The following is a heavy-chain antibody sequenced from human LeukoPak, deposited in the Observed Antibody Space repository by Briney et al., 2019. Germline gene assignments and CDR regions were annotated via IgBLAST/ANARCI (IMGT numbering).Heavy chain of an antibody. J-gene: IGHJ5*02. CDR2: ISYDGSNK. D-gene: IGHD3-3*01. CDR1: GFTFSSCA. CDR3: ARGRSRITIFGVVHGNWFDP. V-gene: IGHV3-30-3*01. Sequence: GGSLRLSCAASGFTFSSCAMHWVRQAPGKALEWVAVISYDGSNKYYADSVKGRFTISRDNSKNTLYLQMNSLRAEDTAVYYCARGRSRITIFGVVHGNWFDPWGQGTLVTVTS.